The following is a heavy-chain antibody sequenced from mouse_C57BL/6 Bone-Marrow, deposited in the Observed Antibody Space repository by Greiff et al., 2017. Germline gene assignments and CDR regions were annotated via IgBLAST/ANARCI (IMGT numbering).Heavy chain of an antibody. CDR1: GFTFSGYG. CDR3: ARPRGAMDY. Sequence: EVMLVESGGGLVKPGGSLKLSCAASGFTFSGYGMHWVRQAPEKGLEWVAYISSGSSNIDYADTVKGRFTLSRDNAKNTLFLQMTSLRSEDTAMYYCARPRGAMDYWGQGTSVTVSS. J-gene: IGHJ4*01. CDR2: ISSGSSNI. V-gene: IGHV5-17*03.